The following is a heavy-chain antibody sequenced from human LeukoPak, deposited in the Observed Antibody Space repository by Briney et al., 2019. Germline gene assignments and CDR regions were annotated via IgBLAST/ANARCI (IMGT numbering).Heavy chain of an antibody. D-gene: IGHD3-3*01. CDR3: ARGQRFLEWLYWFDP. CDR1: GGSISSYY. J-gene: IGHJ5*02. V-gene: IGHV4-59*01. CDR2: IYYSGST. Sequence: SETLSLTCTVSGGSISSYYWSWIRQPPGKGLEWIGYIYYSGSTNYNPSLKSRVTISVDTSKNQFSLKLSSMTAADTAVYYCARGQRFLEWLYWFDPWGQGTLVTVSS.